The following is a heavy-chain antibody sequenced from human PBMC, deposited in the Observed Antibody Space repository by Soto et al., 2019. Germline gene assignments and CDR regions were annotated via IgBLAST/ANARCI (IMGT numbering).Heavy chain of an antibody. CDR2: IDWDDDK. CDR1: GFSLTTSGMC. V-gene: IGHV2-70*17. J-gene: IGHJ4*02. Sequence: SGPTLVNPTQPLTLTCTFSGFSLTTSGMCVSWIRQPPGKALEWLGRIDWDDDKFYSPSLKTRLTISRDTSENQVVLTMANMDPVDTGTYYCALSRFGSGSYLIYYWGQGTQVTVSS. CDR3: ALSRFGSGSYLIYY. D-gene: IGHD3-10*01.